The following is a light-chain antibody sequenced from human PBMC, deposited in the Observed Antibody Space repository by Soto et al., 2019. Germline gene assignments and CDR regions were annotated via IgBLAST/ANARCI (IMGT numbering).Light chain of an antibody. V-gene: IGLV2-11*01. CDR3: SSYAGDNNLV. J-gene: IGLJ2*01. Sequence: QSALTQPRSVSGSPGQSVTISCTGTISDVGGYNYVSWYQHHPGKAPKLLFSDVTKRPSWVPDRFSGSKSGNTASLTISDRQAEDEADYYCSSYAGDNNLVFGGGTKVTVL. CDR2: DVT. CDR1: ISDVGGYNY.